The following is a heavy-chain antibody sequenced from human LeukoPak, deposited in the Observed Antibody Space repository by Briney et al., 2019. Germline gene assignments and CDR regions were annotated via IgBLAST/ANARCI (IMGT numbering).Heavy chain of an antibody. CDR1: GFTFSSFA. CDR3: ARVRSGYYSDY. V-gene: IGHV3-23*01. J-gene: IGHJ4*02. CDR2: ISGSGGST. Sequence: PGGSLRLSCAASGFTFSSFAMSWVRQAPGKGLEWVSAISGSGGSTYYADSVKGRFTISRDNAKNSLYLQMNNLRDEDTAVYYCARVRSGYYSDYWGQGTLVTVSS.